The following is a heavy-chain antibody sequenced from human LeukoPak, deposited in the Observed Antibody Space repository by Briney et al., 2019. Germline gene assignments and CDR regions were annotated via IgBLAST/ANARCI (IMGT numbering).Heavy chain of an antibody. CDR2: ISGSGGST. CDR3: AKGGYIVVVPAAIGY. CDR1: GFTFSSYA. D-gene: IGHD2-2*01. Sequence: PGGSLRLXCAASGFTFSSYAMSRVRQAPGKGLEWVSAISGSGGSTYYADSVKGRFTISRDNSKNTLYLQMNSLRAEDTAVYYCAKGGYIVVVPAAIGYWGQGTLVTVSS. J-gene: IGHJ4*02. V-gene: IGHV3-23*01.